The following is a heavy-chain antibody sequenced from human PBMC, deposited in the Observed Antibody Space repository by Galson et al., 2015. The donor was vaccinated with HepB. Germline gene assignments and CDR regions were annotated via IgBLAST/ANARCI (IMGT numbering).Heavy chain of an antibody. V-gene: IGHV4-39*01. D-gene: IGHD1-1*01. CDR1: GDSIFSSFYY. J-gene: IGHJ3*02. Sequence: ETLSLTCSVSGDSIFSSFYYWVWIRQPPGKGLEWIGSTRYGGSTTYNPALTSRVTVSIDTSKNQFSLMLSAVTAADTAVYYCTREDQDAANDAFDIWGRGTMVTVSS. CDR3: TREDQDAANDAFDI. CDR2: TRYGGST.